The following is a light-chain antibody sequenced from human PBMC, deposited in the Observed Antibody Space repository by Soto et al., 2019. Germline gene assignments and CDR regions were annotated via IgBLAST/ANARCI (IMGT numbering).Light chain of an antibody. Sequence: AIRMTQSPSSFSASTGDRVTITCRASQGISSYLAWYQQKPGKAPKLLIYAASTLQSGVPSRFSGSGSGTDFTLPISCLQSEDFATYSCQQYYSYPPWTFGQGTKVEIK. V-gene: IGKV1-8*01. CDR2: AAS. CDR1: QGISSY. J-gene: IGKJ1*01. CDR3: QQYYSYPPWT.